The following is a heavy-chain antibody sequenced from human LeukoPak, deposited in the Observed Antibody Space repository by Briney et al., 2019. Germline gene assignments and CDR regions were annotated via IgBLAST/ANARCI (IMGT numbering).Heavy chain of an antibody. J-gene: IGHJ4*02. CDR1: GFSFTNTW. Sequence: GGSLRLSCEASGFSFTNTWMNWVRQAPGKGPEWVSYISGSGTIDYADSVKGRFTISRDNVQNSLYLQMNSLTAEDTALYYCARRFDSWGQGTLVTVSS. V-gene: IGHV3-69-1*02. CDR3: ARRFDS. CDR2: ISGSGTI.